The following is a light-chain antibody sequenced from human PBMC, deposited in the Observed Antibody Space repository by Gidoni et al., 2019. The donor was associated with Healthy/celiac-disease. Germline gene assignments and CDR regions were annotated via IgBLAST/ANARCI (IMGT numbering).Light chain of an antibody. CDR1: QSVSSY. J-gene: IGKJ4*01. V-gene: IGKV3-11*01. Sequence: EMVFTQSTVILALSPGERATLSCSASQSVSSYLAWYQQKPGQAPRLLIYDASNRATGIPARFSGSGSGTDFTLTISSLEPEDFAVYYCQQRSSALTFGGGTKVEIK. CDR3: QQRSSALT. CDR2: DAS.